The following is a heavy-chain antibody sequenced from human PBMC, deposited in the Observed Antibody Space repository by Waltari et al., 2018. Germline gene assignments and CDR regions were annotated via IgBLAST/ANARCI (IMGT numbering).Heavy chain of an antibody. Sequence: QVQLQESGPGLVKPSETLSLTCTVSGGSISRYYWSWIRQPPGKGLEWLGYLYSSGGTNYNPSLKSRVTISVDTSKNQFSLKLSSVTAADTAVYYCAREMIGAVAGMPLDYWGQGTLVTVSS. CDR1: GGSISRYY. V-gene: IGHV4-59*01. J-gene: IGHJ4*02. CDR2: LYSSGGT. D-gene: IGHD6-19*01. CDR3: AREMIGAVAGMPLDY.